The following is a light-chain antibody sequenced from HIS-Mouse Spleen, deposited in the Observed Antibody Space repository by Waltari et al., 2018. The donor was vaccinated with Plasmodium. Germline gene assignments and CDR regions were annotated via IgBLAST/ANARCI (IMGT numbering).Light chain of an antibody. CDR1: QRVSSN. CDR3: QQYNNWSFT. J-gene: IGKJ3*01. Sequence: EIVMTQSPATLSVSPGERATLSCRASQRVSSNLAWYQQKPGQAPRLLIYGASTRATGIPARVSGSGSGTEFTLTISSLQSEDFVVYYCQQYNNWSFTFGPGTKVDIK. CDR2: GAS. V-gene: IGKV3-15*01.